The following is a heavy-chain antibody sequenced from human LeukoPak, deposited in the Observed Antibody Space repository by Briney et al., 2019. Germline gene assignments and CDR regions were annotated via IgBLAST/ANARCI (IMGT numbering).Heavy chain of an antibody. CDR2: INSDGSST. CDR1: GFTFSSYW. D-gene: IGHD3-22*01. J-gene: IGHJ4*02. V-gene: IGHV3-74*01. Sequence: GGSLRLSCAASGFTFSSYWMHWVRQAPGKGLGWVSRINSDGSSTSYADSVKGRFTISRDNAKNTLYLQMNSLRAEDTAVYYCARGNYYDSSGYSLGYWGQGTLVTVSS. CDR3: ARGNYYDSSGYSLGY.